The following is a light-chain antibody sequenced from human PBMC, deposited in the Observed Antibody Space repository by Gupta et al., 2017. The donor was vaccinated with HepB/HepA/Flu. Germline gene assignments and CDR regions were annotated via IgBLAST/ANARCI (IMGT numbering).Light chain of an antibody. Sequence: QSALTQPRSVSGSPGPSVTSPCTGTSSDVGGYNYVSWYQQHPGKAPKLMIYDVSKRPSGVPDRFSGSKSGNTASLTISGLQAEDEADYYCCSYAGSYTVFGGGTKLTVL. CDR1: SSDVGGYNY. V-gene: IGLV2-11*01. CDR2: DVS. CDR3: CSYAGSYTV. J-gene: IGLJ3*02.